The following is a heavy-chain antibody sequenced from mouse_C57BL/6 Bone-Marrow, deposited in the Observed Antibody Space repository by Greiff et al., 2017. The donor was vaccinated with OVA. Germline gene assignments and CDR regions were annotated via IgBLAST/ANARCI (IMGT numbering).Heavy chain of an antibody. CDR1: GFSLSTFGMG. D-gene: IGHD2-5*01. J-gene: IGHJ3*01. CDR2: IWWDDDK. V-gene: IGHV8-8*01. CDR3: ARGYCSNSYWFAY. Sequence: QVTLKESGPGILQPSQTLSLTCSFSGFSLSTFGMGVGWIRQPSGMGLEWLAHIWWDDDKYYNPALKSRPSISKDTSNNQVFLKIANVDPADTATYDCARGYCSNSYWFAYWGQGTLVTVSA.